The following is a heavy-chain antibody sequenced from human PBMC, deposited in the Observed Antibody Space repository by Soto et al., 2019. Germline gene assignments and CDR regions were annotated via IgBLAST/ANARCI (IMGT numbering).Heavy chain of an antibody. V-gene: IGHV3-66*01. CDR1: GFTVSSNY. CDR2: IYSGGST. CDR3: ARAIFGVPDFDY. Sequence: GGSLRLSCAASGFTVSSNYMSWVRQAPGKGLEWVSVIYSGGSTYYADSVKGRFTISRDNSKNTLYLQMNSLRAEDTAVYYCARAIFGVPDFDYWGQGTLVTVSS. J-gene: IGHJ4*02. D-gene: IGHD3-3*01.